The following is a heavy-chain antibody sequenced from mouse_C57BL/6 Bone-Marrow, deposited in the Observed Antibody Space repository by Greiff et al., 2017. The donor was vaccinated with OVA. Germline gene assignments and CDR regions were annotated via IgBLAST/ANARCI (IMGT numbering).Heavy chain of an antibody. Sequence: EVKLVESGEGLVKPGGSLKLSCAASGFTFSSYAMSWVRQTPEKRLEWVAYISSGGDYIYYADTVKGRFTISRDNARNTLYLQMSSLKSEDTAMYYCTRRDYSNSYWYFDVWGTGTTVTVSS. V-gene: IGHV5-9-1*02. CDR3: TRRDYSNSYWYFDV. D-gene: IGHD2-5*01. CDR1: GFTFSSYA. CDR2: ISSGGDYI. J-gene: IGHJ1*03.